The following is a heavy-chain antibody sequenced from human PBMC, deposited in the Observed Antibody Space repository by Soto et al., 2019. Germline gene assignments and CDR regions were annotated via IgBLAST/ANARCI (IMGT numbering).Heavy chain of an antibody. V-gene: IGHV3-74*01. J-gene: IGHJ6*03. CDR1: GFTFSSYW. CDR2: INSDGSST. D-gene: IGHD5-18*01. Sequence: GGSLRLSCAASGFTFSSYWMHWVRQAPGKGLVWVSRINSDGSSTSYADSVKGRFTISRDNAKNTLYLQMNSLRAEDTAVYYCARDQNGDTAIGYYYMDVWGKGTTVTVSS. CDR3: ARDQNGDTAIGYYYMDV.